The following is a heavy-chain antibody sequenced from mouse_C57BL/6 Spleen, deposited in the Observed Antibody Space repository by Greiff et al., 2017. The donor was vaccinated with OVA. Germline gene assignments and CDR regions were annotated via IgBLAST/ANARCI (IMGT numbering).Heavy chain of an antibody. Sequence: VQLQQPGAELVKPGASVKLSCKASGYTFTSYWMHWVKQRPGQGLEWIGMIHPNSGSTNYNEKFKSKATLTVDKSSSTAYMQLSSLTSEDSAVYYCAREDDYVWFAYWGQGTLVTVSA. CDR3: AREDDYVWFAY. CDR2: IHPNSGST. CDR1: GYTFTSYW. D-gene: IGHD2-4*01. J-gene: IGHJ3*01. V-gene: IGHV1-64*01.